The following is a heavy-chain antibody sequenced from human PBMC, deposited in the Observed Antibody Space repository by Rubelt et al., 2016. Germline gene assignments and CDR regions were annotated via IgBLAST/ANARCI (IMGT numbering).Heavy chain of an antibody. Sequence: QVQLVQSGAEVKKPGSSVKVSCKASGGTFSSYAISWVRQAPGQGLEWMGRIIPIFGTANYAQKFQGRVTITADESTSTAYMELSSLRSEDTAVYYCARLSIFEDTARVMSDYWGQGTLVTVSS. V-gene: IGHV1-69*15. CDR3: ARLSIFEDTARVMSDY. CDR1: GGTFSSYA. J-gene: IGHJ4*02. D-gene: IGHD5-18*01. CDR2: IIPIFGTA.